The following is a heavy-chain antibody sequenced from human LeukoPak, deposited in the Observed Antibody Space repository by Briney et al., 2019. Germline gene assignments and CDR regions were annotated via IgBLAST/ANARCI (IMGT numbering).Heavy chain of an antibody. CDR3: VKHARVGTSTAFEV. CDR2: VTGSATTT. Sequence: GGSLRLSCAASGFTFSSYEMNWVRQAPGKGLEWVSAVTGSATTTSYADSVKGRFTVSRDNSQSLLSLQMDSLGAEDTAIYYCVKHARVGTSTAFEVWGQGTLVTVSS. CDR1: GFTFSSYE. D-gene: IGHD1-26*01. J-gene: IGHJ3*01. V-gene: IGHV3-23*01.